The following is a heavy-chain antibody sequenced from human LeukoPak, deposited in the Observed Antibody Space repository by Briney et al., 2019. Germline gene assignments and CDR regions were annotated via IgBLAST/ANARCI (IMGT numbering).Heavy chain of an antibody. CDR2: INTNTGNP. Sequence: ASVKVSCKASGYTFTSYAMNWVRQAPGQGLEWMGLINTNTGNPTYAQGFTGRFVFSLDTPVSEASLQINSLKPEDTAVYYCARAGVGAYNWFDPWGQGTLVTVSS. CDR1: GYTFTSYA. J-gene: IGHJ5*02. CDR3: ARAGVGAYNWFDP. D-gene: IGHD1-26*01. V-gene: IGHV7-4-1*02.